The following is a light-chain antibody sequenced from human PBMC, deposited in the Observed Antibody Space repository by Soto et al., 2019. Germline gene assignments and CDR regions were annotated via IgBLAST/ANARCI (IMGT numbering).Light chain of an antibody. J-gene: IGLJ3*02. Sequence: QSALTQPASVSGSPGQSITISCTGTSSDVGGYNYVSWYQQHPAKAPKLMIYEVSNRPSGVSHRFSGSKSGNTASLTISGIQAEDEADYYCFSYTTSSTLVFGGGTQLTVL. V-gene: IGLV2-14*01. CDR1: SSDVGGYNY. CDR2: EVS. CDR3: FSYTTSSTLV.